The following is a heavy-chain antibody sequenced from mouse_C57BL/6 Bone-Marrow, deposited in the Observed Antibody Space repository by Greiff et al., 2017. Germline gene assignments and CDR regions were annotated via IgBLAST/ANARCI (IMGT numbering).Heavy chain of an antibody. Sequence: EVKLMESGGGLVKPGGSLKLSCAASGFTFSSSAMSWVRQTPEKRLEWVATISDGGSYTYYPDNVKGRFTISRDNAKNNLYLQMSHLKSEDTAMYYCAREGGYDYDFGHYVDYWGQGTTLTVSS. D-gene: IGHD2-4*01. CDR1: GFTFSSSA. V-gene: IGHV5-4*01. CDR3: AREGGYDYDFGHYVDY. CDR2: ISDGGSYT. J-gene: IGHJ2*01.